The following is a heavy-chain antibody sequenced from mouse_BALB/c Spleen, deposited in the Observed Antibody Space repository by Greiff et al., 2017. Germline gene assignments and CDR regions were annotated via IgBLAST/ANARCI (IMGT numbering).Heavy chain of an antibody. J-gene: IGHJ4*01. V-gene: IGHV1S81*02. Sequence: QVQLQQPGAELVKPGASVKLSCKASGYTFTSYWMHWVKQRPGQGLEWIGEINPSNGRTNYNEKFKDKAILTVDKSSSTAYMQLSSLTSEDSAVYYCARGDTTVVEAMDYWGQGTSVTVSS. CDR3: ARGDTTVVEAMDY. CDR2: INPSNGRT. D-gene: IGHD1-1*01. CDR1: GYTFTSYW.